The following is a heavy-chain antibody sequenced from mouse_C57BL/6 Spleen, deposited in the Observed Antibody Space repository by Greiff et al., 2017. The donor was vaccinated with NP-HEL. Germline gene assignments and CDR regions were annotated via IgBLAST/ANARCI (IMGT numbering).Heavy chain of an antibody. J-gene: IGHJ3*01. D-gene: IGHD1-1*01. CDR2: INPNNGGT. CDR3: AREGITTVVGRTWFAY. CDR1: GYTFTDYN. V-gene: IGHV1-22*01. Sequence: EVQLQQSGPELVKPGASVKMSCKASGYTFTDYNMHWVKQSHGKSLEWIGYINPNNGGTSYNQKFKGKATLTVNKSSSTAYIELRSLTSEDSAVYYCAREGITTVVGRTWFAYWGQGTLVTVSA.